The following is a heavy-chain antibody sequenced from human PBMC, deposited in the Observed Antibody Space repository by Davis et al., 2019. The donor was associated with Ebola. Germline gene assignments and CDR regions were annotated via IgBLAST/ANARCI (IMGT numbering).Heavy chain of an antibody. V-gene: IGHV4-59*11. D-gene: IGHD2-15*01. J-gene: IGHJ6*03. CDR3: ARIVYYYYYMDV. Sequence: SETLSLTCTVSGGSISTHYWSWIRQPPGKGLEWIGYIYYSGSTTYNPSLRSRVTISVDTSKTQFSLKLSSATAADTAVYYCARIVYYYYYMDVWGKGTTVTVSS. CDR1: GGSISTHY. CDR2: IYYSGST.